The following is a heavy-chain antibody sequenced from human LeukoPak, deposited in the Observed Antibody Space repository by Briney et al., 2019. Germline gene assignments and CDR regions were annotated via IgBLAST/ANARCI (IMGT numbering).Heavy chain of an antibody. J-gene: IGHJ4*02. CDR3: VRGDGRDY. CDR1: GFTFSDFT. Sequence: GGSLRLSCAASGFTFSDFTMNWVRKAPGKGLEWVSSINGRSSSIYYTDSVKGRFTISRDNAKNSLYPQMDSLRAEDTAVYYCVRGDGRDYWGQGTLVTFSS. D-gene: IGHD5-24*01. CDR2: INGRSSSI. V-gene: IGHV3-21*01.